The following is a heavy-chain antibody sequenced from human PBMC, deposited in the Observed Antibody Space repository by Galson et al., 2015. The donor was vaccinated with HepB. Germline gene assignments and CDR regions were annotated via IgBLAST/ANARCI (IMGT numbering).Heavy chain of an antibody. J-gene: IGHJ3*02. D-gene: IGHD3-10*01. CDR3: ARDGGLELLWFGELLGDAFDI. Sequence: SLRLSCAASGFTFSSYSMNWVRQAPGKGLEWVSYISSSSSTIYYADSVKGRFTISRDNAKNSLYLQMNSLRAEDTAVYYCARDGGLELLWFGELLGDAFDIWGQGTTVTVSS. CDR2: ISSSSSTI. V-gene: IGHV3-48*04. CDR1: GFTFSSYS.